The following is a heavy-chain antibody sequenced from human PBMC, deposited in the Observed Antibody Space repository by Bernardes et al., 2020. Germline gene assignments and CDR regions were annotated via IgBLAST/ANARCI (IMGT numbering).Heavy chain of an antibody. D-gene: IGHD2-15*01. CDR1: GFTFSSYG. Sequence: GSLRLSCAASGFTFSSYGMHWVRQAPGKGLEWVAVISYDGSNKYYADSVKGRFTISRDNSKNTLYLQMNSLRAEDTAVYYCAKDFEVVAATGLYFDYWGQGTLVTVSS. V-gene: IGHV3-30*18. CDR3: AKDFEVVAATGLYFDY. J-gene: IGHJ4*02. CDR2: ISYDGSNK.